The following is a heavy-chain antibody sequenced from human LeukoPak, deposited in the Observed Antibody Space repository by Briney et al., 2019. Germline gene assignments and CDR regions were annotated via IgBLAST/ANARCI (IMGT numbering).Heavy chain of an antibody. CDR1: VGSISSGDYY. CDR2: IYYSGST. V-gene: IGHV4-30-4*08. J-gene: IGHJ4*02. CDR3: VSLPLYYYGSGTFDY. Sequence: SQTLSLTCTVSVGSISSGDYYWSWIRQPPGKGLEWLGYIYYSGSTYYNPSLKSRVTISVDTSKNQFSLKLSSVTAADTAVYYCVSLPLYYYGSGTFDYWGQGTLVTVSS. D-gene: IGHD3-10*01.